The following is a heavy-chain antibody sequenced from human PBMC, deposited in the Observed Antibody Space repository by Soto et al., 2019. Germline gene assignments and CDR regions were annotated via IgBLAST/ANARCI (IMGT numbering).Heavy chain of an antibody. J-gene: IGHJ3*02. V-gene: IGHV3-23*01. CDR3: AKGEPKIDYYGSGSLGAFDI. Sequence: GGSLRLSCAASGFTFSSYAMSWVRQAPGKGLEWVSAISGSGGSTYYADSVKGRFTISRDNSKNTLYLQMNSLRAEDTAVYYCAKGEPKIDYYGSGSLGAFDIWGQGTMVTVSS. CDR2: ISGSGGST. CDR1: GFTFSSYA. D-gene: IGHD3-10*01.